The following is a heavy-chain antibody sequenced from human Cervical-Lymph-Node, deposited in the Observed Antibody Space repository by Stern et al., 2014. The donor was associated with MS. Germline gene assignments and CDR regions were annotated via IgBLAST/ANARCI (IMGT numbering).Heavy chain of an antibody. CDR3: ARETLEYSSSFFDV. D-gene: IGHD6-6*01. CDR2: IIPIVGQT. V-gene: IGHV1-69*09. CDR1: GGTFNTYG. Sequence: QVHLVESGAEVKKPGSSMKVSCKASGGTFNTYGLSWVRQAPGQGLEWMGRIIPIVGQTNYAQEFQGRVTFTADTSTSTAYVDLSSLGSEDTAVYYCARETLEYSSSFFDVWGQGTLVTVSS. J-gene: IGHJ4*02.